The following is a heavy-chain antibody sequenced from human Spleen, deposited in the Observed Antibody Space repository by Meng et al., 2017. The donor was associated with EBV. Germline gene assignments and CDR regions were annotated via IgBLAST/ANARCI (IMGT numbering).Heavy chain of an antibody. CDR2: INSKGGAT. D-gene: IGHD3-10*01. CDR3: ATRFSDYAGSGGASNWFFDP. CDR1: GYTVNGHF. Sequence: GGEVQKPGARLTVSCKASGYTVNGHFIHWVRQAPGQGLEWVGRINSKGGATNFGQRCLDRVTMTRDTSTSTAYMELRGLRPDDTAVYYSATRFSDYAGSGGASNWFFDPWGRGTLVTVSS. V-gene: IGHV1-2*06. J-gene: IGHJ2*01.